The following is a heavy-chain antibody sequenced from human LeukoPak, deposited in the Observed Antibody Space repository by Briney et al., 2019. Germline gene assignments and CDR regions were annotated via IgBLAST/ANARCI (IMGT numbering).Heavy chain of an antibody. D-gene: IGHD6-13*01. J-gene: IGHJ4*02. Sequence: ASVKVSCKVSGYTLTELSMHWVRQAPGKGLEGMGGFDPEDGETIYAQKFQGRVTMTEDTSTDTAYMELSSLRSEDTAVYYCATCIAAAGKIDYWGQGTLVTVSS. V-gene: IGHV1-24*01. CDR2: FDPEDGET. CDR3: ATCIAAAGKIDY. CDR1: GYTLTELS.